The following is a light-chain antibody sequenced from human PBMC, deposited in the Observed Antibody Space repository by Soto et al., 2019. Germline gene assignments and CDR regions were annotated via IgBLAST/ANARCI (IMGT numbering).Light chain of an antibody. V-gene: IGKV3-11*01. CDR3: QQRNVWPPIT. Sequence: EIVLIQSPVTLSLSPGERATLSCGASQSIHTSLAWYQQKPGQPPRLVVYDSALRANGVPDRFGGSRSGTEFTLTINNLEPEDFAVYYCQQRNVWPPITFGQGTHWRL. J-gene: IGKJ5*01. CDR1: QSIHTS. CDR2: DSA.